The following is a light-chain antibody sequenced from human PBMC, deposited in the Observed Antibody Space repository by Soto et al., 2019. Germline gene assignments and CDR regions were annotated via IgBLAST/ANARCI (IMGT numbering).Light chain of an antibody. V-gene: IGKV3-15*01. Sequence: EIVMTQSPATLSVSPAEGATLSCRASQTISVNLAWYQRQPGQAPRLLIYGISTRATGIPARFSGSGSGTEFTLTISSLKSEDSGLYYCQQYNKWPLTFGGGTRVEIK. CDR3: QQYNKWPLT. J-gene: IGKJ4*01. CDR2: GIS. CDR1: QTISVN.